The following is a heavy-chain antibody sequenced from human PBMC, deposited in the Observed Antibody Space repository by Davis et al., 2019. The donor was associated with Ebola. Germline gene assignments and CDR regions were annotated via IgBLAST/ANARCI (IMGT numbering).Heavy chain of an antibody. V-gene: IGHV1-18*01. Sequence: AASVKVSCKASGYTFTSYGISWVRQAPGQGLEWMGWISADNGKIKYAQKVQGRATMTTDTSTSTAYMELRSLRSDDTAVYYCARDLGSGSEPFDYWGRGTLVTVSS. CDR2: ISADNGKI. J-gene: IGHJ4*02. D-gene: IGHD3-10*01. CDR1: GYTFTSYG. CDR3: ARDLGSGSEPFDY.